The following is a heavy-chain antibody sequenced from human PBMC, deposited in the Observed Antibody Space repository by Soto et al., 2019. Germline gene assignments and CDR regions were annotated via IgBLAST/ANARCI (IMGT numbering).Heavy chain of an antibody. V-gene: IGHV4-38-2*01. D-gene: IGHD2-2*01. Sequence: NPSETLSLTCAVSGYSISSGYYWGWIRQPPGKGLEWIGSIYHSGSTYYNPSLKSRVTISVDTSKNQFSLKLSSVTAADTAVYYCARVHIVVVPAAELYGMDVWGQGTTVTVSS. CDR3: ARVHIVVVPAAELYGMDV. CDR1: GYSISSGYY. J-gene: IGHJ6*02. CDR2: IYHSGST.